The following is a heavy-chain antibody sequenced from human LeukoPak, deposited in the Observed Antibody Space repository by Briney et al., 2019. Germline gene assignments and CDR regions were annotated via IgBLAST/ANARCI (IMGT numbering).Heavy chain of an antibody. CDR2: ISSSSSYI. J-gene: IGHJ3*02. V-gene: IGHV3-21*01. Sequence: PGGSLRLSCAASGFTFSSYSMNWVRQAPAKGLEWVSSISSSSSYIYYADSVKGRFTISRDNAKNSLYLQMNSLRAEDTAVYYCARPDEQQLVRDAFDIWGQGTMVTVSS. CDR1: GFTFSSYS. D-gene: IGHD6-13*01. CDR3: ARPDEQQLVRDAFDI.